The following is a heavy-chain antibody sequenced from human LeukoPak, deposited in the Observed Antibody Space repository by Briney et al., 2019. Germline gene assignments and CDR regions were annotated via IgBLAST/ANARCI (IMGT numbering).Heavy chain of an antibody. V-gene: IGHV3-21*01. Sequence: GGTLRLSCAASGFTFSSYGMSWVRQAPGKGLEWVSSISSSSNYIYYADSVKGRFTISRDNAKNSLYLQMNSLRAEDTAVYYCARGVYASSGFHEGDAFDIWGQGTMVTVSS. CDR1: GFTFSSYG. D-gene: IGHD3-22*01. CDR2: ISSSSNYI. J-gene: IGHJ3*02. CDR3: ARGVYASSGFHEGDAFDI.